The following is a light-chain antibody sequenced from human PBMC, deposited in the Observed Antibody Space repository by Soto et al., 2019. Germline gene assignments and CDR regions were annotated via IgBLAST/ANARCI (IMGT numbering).Light chain of an antibody. Sequence: EIVLTQSPGTLSWSPGERATLSCRTSQSISISYLAWYQQKPGQAPRRLLYGASTSANVIPDRFSGSRSGTDLTLTIDRREPEDVALYYCQRYSTSARLNFGPGTKVDI. V-gene: IGKV3-20*01. J-gene: IGKJ3*01. CDR3: QRYSTSARLN. CDR2: GAS. CDR1: QSISISY.